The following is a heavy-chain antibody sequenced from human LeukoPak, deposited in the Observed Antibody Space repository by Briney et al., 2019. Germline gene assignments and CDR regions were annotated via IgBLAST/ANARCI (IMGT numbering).Heavy chain of an antibody. V-gene: IGHV5-51*01. Sequence: GESLKISCKGSGYSFTSYWIGWVRQMPGKGLEWMGIIYPGDSDTRYSPSFQGQVTISADKSISTAYLQWSSLKASDTAIYYCARRGVGDYYYYYAMDVWGQGTTVTVSS. J-gene: IGHJ6*02. D-gene: IGHD3-10*01. CDR1: GYSFTSYW. CDR2: IYPGDSDT. CDR3: ARRGVGDYYYYYAMDV.